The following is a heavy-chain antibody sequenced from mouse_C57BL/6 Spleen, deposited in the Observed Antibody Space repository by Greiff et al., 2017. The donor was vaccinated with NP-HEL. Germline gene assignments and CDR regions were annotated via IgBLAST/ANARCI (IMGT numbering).Heavy chain of an antibody. D-gene: IGHD1-1*01. CDR2: IYPGDGDT. CDR3: AREGNLLLRTLFDY. CDR1: GYAFSSSW. V-gene: IGHV1-82*01. J-gene: IGHJ2*01. Sequence: QVQLKESGPELVKPGASVKISCKASGYAFSSSWMNWVKQRPGKGLEWIGRIYPGDGDTNYNGKFKGKATLTADKSSSTAYMQLSSLTSEDSAVYFCAREGNLLLRTLFDYWGQGTTLTVSS.